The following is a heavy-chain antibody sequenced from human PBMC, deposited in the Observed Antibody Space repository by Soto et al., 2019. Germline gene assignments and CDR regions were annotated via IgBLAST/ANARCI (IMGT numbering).Heavy chain of an antibody. CDR3: ARGYHYYDSSGYDKWDAFDI. V-gene: IGHV3-21*01. J-gene: IGHJ3*02. CDR1: GFTFSSYS. D-gene: IGHD3-22*01. CDR2: ISSSSSYI. Sequence: EVQLVESGGGLVKPGGSLRLSCAASGFTFSSYSMNWVRQAPGKGLECVSSISSSSSYIYYADSVKGRFTISRDNAKNSXYXXRSSLRAEDTAVYYCARGYHYYDSSGYDKWDAFDIWGQGTMVTVSS.